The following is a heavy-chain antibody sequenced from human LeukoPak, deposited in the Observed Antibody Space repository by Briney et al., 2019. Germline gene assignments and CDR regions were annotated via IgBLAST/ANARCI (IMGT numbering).Heavy chain of an antibody. CDR1: GGSISSGGYY. CDR3: ARGHLEWAMSAFDL. Sequence: SETLSLTCTVSGGSISSGGYYWSWIRQPPGKGLEWIGYIYYSGNTNYNPSLKSRVTMSLDTSKNQVSLKMTSVTAADTAVYYCARGHLEWAMSAFDLWGQGTMVTVSS. CDR2: IYYSGNT. J-gene: IGHJ3*01. V-gene: IGHV4-61*08. D-gene: IGHD3-3*01.